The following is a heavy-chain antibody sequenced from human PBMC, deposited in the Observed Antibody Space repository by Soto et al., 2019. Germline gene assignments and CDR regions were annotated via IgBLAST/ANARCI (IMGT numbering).Heavy chain of an antibody. D-gene: IGHD2-2*01. Sequence: ASVKVSCKASGYTFTSYYMHWVRQAPGQGLEWMGIINPSGGSTSYAQKFQGRVTITADESTSTVYMELSSLRSEDTAVYYCARSQGSSTSLEIYYYYYYGMDVWGQGTTVTV. CDR1: GYTFTSYY. J-gene: IGHJ6*02. CDR3: ARSQGSSTSLEIYYYYYYGMDV. V-gene: IGHV1-46*01. CDR2: INPSGGST.